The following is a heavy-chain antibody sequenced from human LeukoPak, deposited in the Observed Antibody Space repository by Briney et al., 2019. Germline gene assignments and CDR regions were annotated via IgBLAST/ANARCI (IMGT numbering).Heavy chain of an antibody. V-gene: IGHV3-33*01. CDR1: GFTFSNYG. Sequence: GGSLRLSCAASGFTFSNYGIHWVRQAPGKGLEWVAVIWYDGNNKYYADSVKGRFTISRDNSKNTVDLQMNSLRAEDTAVYYCAGYNSGSGDYWGQGALVTVSS. CDR3: AGYNSGSGDY. D-gene: IGHD1-26*01. J-gene: IGHJ4*02. CDR2: IWYDGNNK.